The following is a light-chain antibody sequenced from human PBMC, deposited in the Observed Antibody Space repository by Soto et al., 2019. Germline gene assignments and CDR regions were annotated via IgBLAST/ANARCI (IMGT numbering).Light chain of an antibody. V-gene: IGKV1-33*01. CDR2: DAS. J-gene: IGKJ3*01. CDR3: QQYDNLPLFT. Sequence: DIQMTQSPSSLSASVGDRVTITCQASQDISNYLNWYQQKPGKAPKLLIYDASNLETGVPSRFSGSGSGTDFTFTISRLHPEDIATYYCQQYDNLPLFTFGPGTKVDIK. CDR1: QDISNY.